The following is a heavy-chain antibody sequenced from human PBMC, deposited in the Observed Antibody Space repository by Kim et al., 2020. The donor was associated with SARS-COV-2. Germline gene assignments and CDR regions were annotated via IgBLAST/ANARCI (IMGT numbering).Heavy chain of an antibody. CDR1: GGSVSSGSYY. Sequence: SETLSLTCTVSGGSVSSGSYYWSWIRQPPGKGLEWIGYIYYSGSTNYNPSLKSRVTISVDTSKNQFSLKLSSVTAADTAVYYCARVNWGKEDWYFDLWGRGTLVTVSS. D-gene: IGHD7-27*01. CDR3: ARVNWGKEDWYFDL. J-gene: IGHJ2*01. CDR2: IYYSGST. V-gene: IGHV4-61*01.